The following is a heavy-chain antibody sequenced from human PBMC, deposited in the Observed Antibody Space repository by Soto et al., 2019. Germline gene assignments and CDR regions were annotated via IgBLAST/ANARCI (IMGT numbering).Heavy chain of an antibody. CDR3: ARADGSSGYDSFDY. CDR2: ISSSSSTI. V-gene: IGHV3-48*02. J-gene: IGHJ4*02. Sequence: GSLRLSCAASGFTFSSYSMNWVRQAPGKGLEWVSYISSSSSTIYYADSVKGRFTISRDNAKNSLYLQMNSLRDEDTAVYYCARADGSSGYDSFDYWGQGTLVTVSS. CDR1: GFTFSSYS. D-gene: IGHD5-12*01.